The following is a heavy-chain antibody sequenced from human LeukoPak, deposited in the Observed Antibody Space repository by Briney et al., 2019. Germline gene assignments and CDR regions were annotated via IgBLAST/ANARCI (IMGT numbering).Heavy chain of an antibody. J-gene: IGHJ6*02. CDR3: ARVGAYYYDSSGYCHSYYGMDV. CDR1: GGSFSGYY. D-gene: IGHD3-22*01. V-gene: IGHV4-34*01. CDR2: INHSGST. Sequence: KPSETLSLTCAVYGGSFSGYYWSWIRQPPGKGLEWIGGINHSGSTNYNPSLKSRVTISVDTSKNQFSLKLSSVTAADTAVYYCARVGAYYYDSSGYCHSYYGMDVWGQGTTVTVSS.